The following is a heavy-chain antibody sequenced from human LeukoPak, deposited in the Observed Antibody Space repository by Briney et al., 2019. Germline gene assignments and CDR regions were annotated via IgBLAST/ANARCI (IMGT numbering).Heavy chain of an antibody. CDR3: ARAGGTSWADY. J-gene: IGHJ4*02. CDR1: GFTFRDYW. V-gene: IGHV3-7*01. D-gene: IGHD6-13*01. CDR2: VKQDGTEK. Sequence: SGGSLRLSCKASGFTFRDYWMTWVRQAPGKGLEWVANVKQDGTEKFYVDSVKGRFTISRDNGKNSLYLQMNSLRVEDTAIYYCARAGGTSWADYWGQGTLVTVSS.